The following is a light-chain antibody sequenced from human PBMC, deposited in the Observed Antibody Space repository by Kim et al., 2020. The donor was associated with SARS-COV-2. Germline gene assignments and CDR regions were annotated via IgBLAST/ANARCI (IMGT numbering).Light chain of an antibody. V-gene: IGLV3-19*01. CDR2: GKN. CDR1: SLRSYY. Sequence: SSELTQDPAVSVALGQTVRITCQGDSLRSYYATWYQQKPGQAPILVIYGKNNRPSGVPDRFSGSSSGNTTFLTITGTQAGDEADYYCTHRASNDNVVFGG. CDR3: THRASNDNVV. J-gene: IGLJ2*01.